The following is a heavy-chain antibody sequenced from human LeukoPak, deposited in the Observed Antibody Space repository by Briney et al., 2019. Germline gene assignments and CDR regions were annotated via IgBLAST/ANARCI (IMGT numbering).Heavy chain of an antibody. CDR3: ARTMVRGVFRNAFDI. Sequence: SETLSLTCTVSGASISTNSYYWGWIRQPPGKGLEWIGSIYYSGSTYYKPSLESRVTISVDTSKNQFSLNMSSVTAADTAVYYCARTMVRGVFRNAFDIWGQGTMVTVSS. CDR1: GASISTNSYY. V-gene: IGHV4-39*01. J-gene: IGHJ3*02. CDR2: IYYSGST. D-gene: IGHD3-10*01.